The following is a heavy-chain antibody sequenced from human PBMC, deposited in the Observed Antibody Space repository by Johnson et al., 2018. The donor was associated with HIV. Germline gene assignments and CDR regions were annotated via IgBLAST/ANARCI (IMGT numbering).Heavy chain of an antibody. Sequence: VQLVESGGGLVQPGRSLRLPCPASGFTFDDYSMHWVRQAPGKGPECVSGISWSSGSIGYADSVMCRFTISRANSKNTLYLQMNSLRTEDTAVYYCATEARGVHGTLRFLEWSDGFDIWGQGTMVTVSS. V-gene: IGHV3-9*01. J-gene: IGHJ3*02. CDR1: GFTFDDYS. CDR3: ATEARGVHGTLRFLEWSDGFDI. D-gene: IGHD3-3*01. CDR2: ISWSSGSI.